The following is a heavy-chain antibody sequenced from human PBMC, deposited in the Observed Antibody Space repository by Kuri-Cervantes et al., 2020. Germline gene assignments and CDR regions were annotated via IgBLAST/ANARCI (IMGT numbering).Heavy chain of an antibody. CDR2: IYWNDDK. CDR3: AHATRREPFDY. J-gene: IGHJ4*02. Sequence: SGTTLGKPTQTLTLTCTFSGFSLSTSGVGVGWIRQTPGKALEWLALIYWNDDKRYSTSLKSRLTITKDTSKNQVVLTMTNMDPVETATYYCAHATRREPFDYWGQGTLVTVSS. CDR1: GFSLSTSGVG. V-gene: IGHV2-5*01. D-gene: IGHD1-26*01.